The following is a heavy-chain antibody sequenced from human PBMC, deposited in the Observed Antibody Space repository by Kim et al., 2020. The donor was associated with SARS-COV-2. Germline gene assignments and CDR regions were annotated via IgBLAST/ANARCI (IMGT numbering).Heavy chain of an antibody. D-gene: IGHD2-2*01. CDR1: GFTFSSYS. V-gene: IGHV3-21*01. J-gene: IGHJ6*02. CDR3: ARDTEYCSSTSCSLTTPHPYYYYGMDV. CDR2: ISSSSSYI. Sequence: GGSLRLSCAASGFTFSSYSMNWVRQAPGKGLEWVSSISSSSSYIYYADSVKGRFTISRDNAKNSLYLQMNSLRAEDTAVYYCARDTEYCSSTSCSLTTPHPYYYYGMDVWGQGTTVTVSS.